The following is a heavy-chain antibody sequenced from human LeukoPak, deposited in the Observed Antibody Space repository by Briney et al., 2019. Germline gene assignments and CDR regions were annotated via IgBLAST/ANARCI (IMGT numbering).Heavy chain of an antibody. D-gene: IGHD2-21*02. Sequence: PGGSLRLSCAASGFTFSTYAVSWVRQAPGKGLEWVSSFSGSDDATYYADSVKGRFTISSDDSKNTLYLQMNSLRAEDTALYYCAKVRGDYYFDYWGQGTLVTVSS. CDR3: AKVRGDYYFDY. CDR2: FSGSDDAT. V-gene: IGHV3-23*01. CDR1: GFTFSTYA. J-gene: IGHJ4*02.